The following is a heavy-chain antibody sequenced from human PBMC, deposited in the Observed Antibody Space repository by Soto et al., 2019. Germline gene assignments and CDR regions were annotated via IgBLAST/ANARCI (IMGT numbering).Heavy chain of an antibody. CDR3: ARFTVGSAFDT. J-gene: IGHJ3*02. Sequence: PSETLRLSCAASGFTFNTYAMTWVRQAPGQGLEWVSAISGSGFSTYYADSVKGRFSISSDSSKNTLFLQMNSLRADDTAVYFCARFTVGSAFDTWGQGTMVTVSS. D-gene: IGHD2-8*02. CDR1: GFTFNTYA. CDR2: ISGSGFST. V-gene: IGHV3-23*01.